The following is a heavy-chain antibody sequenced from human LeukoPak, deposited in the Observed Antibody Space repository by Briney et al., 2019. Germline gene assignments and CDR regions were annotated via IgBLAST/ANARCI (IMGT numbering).Heavy chain of an antibody. D-gene: IGHD3-10*01. Sequence: GGSLRLSCAASGFTFSSYWMSWVRQAPGKGLEWAANIKQDGSEKYYVDSVKGRFTISRDNARNSLYLQMNSLRAEDTAVYYCARGPTYYYGPYYYYYMDVWGKGTTVTVSS. J-gene: IGHJ6*03. CDR3: ARGPTYYYGPYYYYYMDV. CDR2: IKQDGSEK. CDR1: GFTFSSYW. V-gene: IGHV3-7*01.